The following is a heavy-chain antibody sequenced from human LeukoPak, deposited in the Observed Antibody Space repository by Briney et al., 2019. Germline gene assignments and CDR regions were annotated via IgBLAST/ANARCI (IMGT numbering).Heavy chain of an antibody. V-gene: IGHV1-8*01. D-gene: IGHD3-3*01. CDR2: MNPKTGST. CDR1: GYTFTTYD. CDR3: ARVFGGREIGF. J-gene: IGHJ4*02. Sequence: ASVKASSKASGYTFTTYDINWVRQASGHGLEWMGWMNPKTGSTAYAQKFQDRVTMTRDTSIDTAYLEMSSLTYEDTAMYYCARVFGGREIGFWGQGTQVTVSS.